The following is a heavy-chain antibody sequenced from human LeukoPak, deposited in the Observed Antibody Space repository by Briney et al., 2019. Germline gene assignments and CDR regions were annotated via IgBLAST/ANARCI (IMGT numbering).Heavy chain of an antibody. D-gene: IGHD6-6*01. V-gene: IGHV3-30*02. CDR1: GFTFSSYG. J-gene: IGHJ4*02. Sequence: PGGSLRLSCAASGFTFSSYGMHWVRQAPGKGLEWVAFIRYDGSNKYYADSVKGRFTISRGNSKNTLYLQMNSLRAEDTAVYYCAKDRENIAARRGYFDYWGQGTLVTVSS. CDR2: IRYDGSNK. CDR3: AKDRENIAARRGYFDY.